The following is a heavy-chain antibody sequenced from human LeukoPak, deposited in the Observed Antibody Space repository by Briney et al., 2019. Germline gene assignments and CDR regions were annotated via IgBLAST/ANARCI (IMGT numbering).Heavy chain of an antibody. CDR3: AKDGEGAPPYYYGMDV. CDR2: ISWNSGSI. Sequence: GGSLRLSCAASGFTFDDYAMHWVRQAPGKGLEWVSGISWNSGSIGYADSVKGRFTISRDNAKNSLYLQMNSLRAEDTALYYCAKDGEGAPPYYYGMDVWGQGTTVTVSS. J-gene: IGHJ6*02. CDR1: GFTFDDYA. V-gene: IGHV3-9*01. D-gene: IGHD3-10*01.